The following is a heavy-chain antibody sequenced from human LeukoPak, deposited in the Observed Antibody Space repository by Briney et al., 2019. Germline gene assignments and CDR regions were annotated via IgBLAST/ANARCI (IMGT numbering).Heavy chain of an antibody. D-gene: IGHD6-19*01. CDR3: ATLSPGYSSGWYVEEFDY. Sequence: ASVKVSCKVSGYTLTELSMHWVRQAPGKGLEWMGGFDPEDGETIYAQKFQGRVTMTEDTSTDTAYMELSSLRSEDTAVYYCATLSPGYSSGWYVEEFDYWGQGTLVTVSS. J-gene: IGHJ4*02. CDR2: FDPEDGET. CDR1: GYTLTELS. V-gene: IGHV1-24*01.